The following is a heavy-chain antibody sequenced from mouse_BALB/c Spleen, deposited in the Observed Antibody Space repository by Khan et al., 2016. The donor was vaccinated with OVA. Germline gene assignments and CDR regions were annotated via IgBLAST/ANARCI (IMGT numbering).Heavy chain of an antibody. J-gene: IGHJ1*01. Sequence: QIQLVQSGLELKKPGETVKISCKASGYTFTDYSMHWVKQAPGKGLKWMGWINTETGEPTYADDFKGRFAFSLETSASTAYLQINNLKREYTATYCCARRSIYYGYFDVWGAGTTVTVSS. D-gene: IGHD2-1*01. CDR2: INTETGEP. CDR1: GYTFTDYS. CDR3: ARRSIYYGYFDV. V-gene: IGHV9-2-1*01.